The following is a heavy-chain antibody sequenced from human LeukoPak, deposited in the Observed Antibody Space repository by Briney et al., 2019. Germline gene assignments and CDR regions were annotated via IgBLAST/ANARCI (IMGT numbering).Heavy chain of an antibody. D-gene: IGHD4-17*01. CDR1: GYSFTSYW. Sequence: NRGESLKISCKGSGYSFTSYWISWVRQMPGKGLEWMGRIDPSDSYTNYSPSFQGHVTISADKSISTAYLQWSSLKASDTAMYYCARPAGDYPNWFDPWGQGTLVTVSS. CDR2: IDPSDSYT. CDR3: ARPAGDYPNWFDP. J-gene: IGHJ5*02. V-gene: IGHV5-10-1*01.